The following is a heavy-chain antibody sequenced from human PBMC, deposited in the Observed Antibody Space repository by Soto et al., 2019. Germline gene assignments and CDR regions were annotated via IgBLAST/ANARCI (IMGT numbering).Heavy chain of an antibody. J-gene: IGHJ3*02. CDR1: GFTFSSYA. V-gene: IGHV3-64*01. CDR3: ARSYYDSSGYSDAFDI. CDR2: ISSNGGST. Sequence: GGSLRLSCAASGFTFSSYAMHWVRQAPGKGLEYVSAISSNGGSTYYANSVKGRFTISRDNSKNSLYLQMNSLRAEDTAVYYCARSYYDSSGYSDAFDIWGQGTRVTVSS. D-gene: IGHD3-22*01.